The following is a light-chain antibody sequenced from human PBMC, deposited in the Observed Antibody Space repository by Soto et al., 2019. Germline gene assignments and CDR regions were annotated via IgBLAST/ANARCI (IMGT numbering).Light chain of an antibody. V-gene: IGKV3-20*01. CDR1: QSVSSSY. Sequence: IVLTQSPGTLSLSPGERGTVSFRASQSVSSSYLAWYQQKPGQAPRLLIYGASSRATGIPDRFSGSGSGTDFTLTISRLEPEDFAVYYCQQYGSSPRTFGQGTKVDIK. CDR3: QQYGSSPRT. CDR2: GAS. J-gene: IGKJ1*01.